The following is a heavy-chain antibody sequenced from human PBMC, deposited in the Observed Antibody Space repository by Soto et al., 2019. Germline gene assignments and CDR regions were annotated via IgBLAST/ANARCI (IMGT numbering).Heavy chain of an antibody. J-gene: IGHJ6*03. D-gene: IGHD3-10*01. CDR1: GYTFTSYG. CDR3: ARDLYGSGSYYLPYYYYYMDV. V-gene: IGHV1-18*01. CDR2: ISAYNGNT. Sequence: GASVEVSCKASGYTFTSYGISWVRQAPGQGLEWMGWISAYNGNTNYAQKLQGRVTMTTDTSTSTAYMELRSLRSDDTAVYYCARDLYGSGSYYLPYYYYYMDVWGKGTTVTVSS.